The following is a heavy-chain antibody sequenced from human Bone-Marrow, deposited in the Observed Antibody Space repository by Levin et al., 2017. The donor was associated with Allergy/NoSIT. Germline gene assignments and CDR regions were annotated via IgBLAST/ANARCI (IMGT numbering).Heavy chain of an antibody. CDR3: AGDRGSYGTFNFFDP. D-gene: IGHD1-26*01. Sequence: KISCKASGGTFSRLAVSWVRQAPGQRLEWMGSIIPFFGTTNYAQKFQGRITLTADESTSTVYIEMSSLRSEATAVYYCAGDRGSYGTFNFFDPWGQGTLVTVSS. CDR1: GGTFSRLA. CDR2: IIPFFGTT. V-gene: IGHV1-69*15. J-gene: IGHJ5*02.